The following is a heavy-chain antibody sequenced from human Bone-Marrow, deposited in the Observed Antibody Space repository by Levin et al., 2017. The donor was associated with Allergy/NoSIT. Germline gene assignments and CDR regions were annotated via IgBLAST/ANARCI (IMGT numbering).Heavy chain of an antibody. CDR2: ISVYTGDT. J-gene: IGHJ4*02. Sequence: GESLKISCKASGYTFSSYGVSWVRQAPGQGLEWMGWISVYTGDTKYAQNLQDRVTMTTDISTSTAYMELRRLRSDDTAVYYCARVPGHFWSGSNDYWGQGTLVTVSS. CDR3: ARVPGHFWSGSNDY. CDR1: GYTFSSYG. V-gene: IGHV1-18*01. D-gene: IGHD3-3*02.